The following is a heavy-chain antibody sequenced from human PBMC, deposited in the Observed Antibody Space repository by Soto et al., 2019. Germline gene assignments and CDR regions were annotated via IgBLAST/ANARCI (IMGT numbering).Heavy chain of an antibody. V-gene: IGHV5-51*01. CDR2: IYPGDSDT. Sequence: GESLKISCQCSGYSFTSYWIGWVRQMPGKGLEWMGIIYPGDSDTRYSPSFQGQVSISADKSISTAYLQWSSLKASDTAMYYCARGIVIVPAAYDAFDICGQGTMVTVSS. CDR1: GYSFTSYW. CDR3: ARGIVIVPAAYDAFDI. D-gene: IGHD2-2*01. J-gene: IGHJ3*02.